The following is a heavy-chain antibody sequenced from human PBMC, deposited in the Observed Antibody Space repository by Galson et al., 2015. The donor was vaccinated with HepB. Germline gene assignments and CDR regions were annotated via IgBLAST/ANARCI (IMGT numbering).Heavy chain of an antibody. CDR3: ARGGGSYPIDY. D-gene: IGHD1-26*01. V-gene: IGHV4-59*01. J-gene: IGHJ4*02. Sequence: ETLSLTCTVAGGSISSYYWSWIRPPPGEGLEWIGYIYYSGSTNYNPSLKSRVTISLDKSKNQFSLKMSSVTAADTAGYYCARGGGSYPIDYWGQGTLVTVSS. CDR2: IYYSGST. CDR1: GGSISSYY.